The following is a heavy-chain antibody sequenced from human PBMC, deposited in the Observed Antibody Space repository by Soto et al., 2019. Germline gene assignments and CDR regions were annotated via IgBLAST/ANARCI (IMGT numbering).Heavy chain of an antibody. CDR3: ARDGQPDADPGLPDRYAFDI. CDR1: GFTFSSYG. V-gene: IGHV3-33*01. Sequence: QVQLVESGGGVVQPGRSLRLSCAASGFTFSSYGMHWVRQAPGKGLEWVAVIWYDGSNKYYADSVKGRFTISRDNSKNTLYLQMNSLRAEDTAVYYCARDGQPDADPGLPDRYAFDIWGQGTMVTVSS. CDR2: IWYDGSNK. J-gene: IGHJ3*02. D-gene: IGHD2-2*01.